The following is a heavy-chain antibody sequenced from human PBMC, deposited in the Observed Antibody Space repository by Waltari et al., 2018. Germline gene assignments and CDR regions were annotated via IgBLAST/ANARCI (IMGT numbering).Heavy chain of an antibody. D-gene: IGHD2-2*01. J-gene: IGHJ6*03. CDR1: GGSFSGYY. V-gene: IGHV4-34*01. Sequence: QVQLQQWGAGLLKPSETLSLTCAVYGGSFSGYYWSWIRQPPGRGLEWLGEIHQSGSTNSSPFLKSRVNISVATSTNQFSLKLSSVTAADTAVYYCARGAREDIVVVPNPYMDVWGKGTTVTVSS. CDR2: IHQSGST. CDR3: ARGAREDIVVVPNPYMDV.